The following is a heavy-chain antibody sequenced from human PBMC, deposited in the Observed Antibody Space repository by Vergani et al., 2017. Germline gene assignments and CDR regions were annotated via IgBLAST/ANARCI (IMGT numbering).Heavy chain of an antibody. CDR1: VGSFNDYW. Sequence: QAQLQQWGAGLLKPSETLSLPCAIYVGSFNDYWWTGIRQPPGKGLEWVGEIRHVGITHYSPYLKSQVTISIDTSTHQFSPNLWSVTAADTGVYYCAREGYCTNGVCFTLFDVWGQGALVTVSS. CDR2: IRHVGIT. V-gene: IGHV4-34*01. J-gene: IGHJ4*02. D-gene: IGHD2-8*01. CDR3: AREGYCTNGVCFTLFDV.